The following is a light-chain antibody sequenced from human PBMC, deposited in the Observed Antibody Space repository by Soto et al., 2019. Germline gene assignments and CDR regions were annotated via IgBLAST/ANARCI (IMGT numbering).Light chain of an antibody. CDR3: QQYNDSPFT. Sequence: DIQMTQSPSTLSASVGDRVTITCRASQSIGSWLAWYLQKPGKAPKLLIYDVSGLQSGVPSRFSGSGSGTEFTLSISSVQPDDFATYYCQQYNDSPFTFGPGTKVDIK. CDR2: DVS. J-gene: IGKJ3*01. V-gene: IGKV1-5*01. CDR1: QSIGSW.